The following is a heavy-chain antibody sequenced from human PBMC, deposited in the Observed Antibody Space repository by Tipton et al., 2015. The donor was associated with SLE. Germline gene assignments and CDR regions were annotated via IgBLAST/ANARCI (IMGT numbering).Heavy chain of an antibody. CDR1: GGSISSHY. Sequence: TLSLTCTASGGSISSHYWSWIRQPPGKGLEWIGYIYYSGSTNYNPSLKSRVTISVDTSKNQFSLKLSSVTAADTAVYYCAGLMVYAMGFQHWGQGTLVTVSS. V-gene: IGHV4-59*11. J-gene: IGHJ1*01. CDR3: AGLMVYAMGFQH. D-gene: IGHD2-8*01. CDR2: IYYSGST.